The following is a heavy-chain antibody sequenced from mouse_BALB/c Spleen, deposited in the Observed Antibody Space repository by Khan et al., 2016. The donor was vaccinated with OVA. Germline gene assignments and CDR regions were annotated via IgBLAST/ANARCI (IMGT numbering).Heavy chain of an antibody. Sequence: VQLKESGAELMKPGASVKISCKATGYTFSSYWIEWVKQRPGHGLEWIGEILPGSGSTNYNEKFKGKATFTADTSSNTAYMQLNSLTSEDSAVYYCTRTGNYRDYFDYWGQGTTLTVSS. CDR3: TRTGNYRDYFDY. J-gene: IGHJ2*01. D-gene: IGHD2-1*01. V-gene: IGHV1-9*01. CDR2: ILPGSGST. CDR1: GYTFSSYW.